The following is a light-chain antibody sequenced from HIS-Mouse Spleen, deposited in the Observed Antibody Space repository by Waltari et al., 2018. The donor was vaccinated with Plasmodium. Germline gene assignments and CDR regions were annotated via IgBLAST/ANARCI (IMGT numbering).Light chain of an antibody. CDR2: GAS. J-gene: IGKJ2*01. CDR3: RQYYSYPYT. Sequence: EIVMTQSPATLSVSPGERATLSCRASQSVSSNLAWYQQKPGQAPRLLIYGASNRATGTPAMFRGSGSGTEFALTISSLQSEDFAAYYCRQYYSYPYTFGQGTKLEIK. CDR1: QSVSSN. V-gene: IGKV3-15*01.